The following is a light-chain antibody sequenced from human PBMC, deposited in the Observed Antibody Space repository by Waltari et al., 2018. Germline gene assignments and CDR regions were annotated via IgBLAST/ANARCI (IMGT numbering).Light chain of an antibody. Sequence: DIQMTQSPTSVSASVGDRVTITCRASQAISSWIAWYQQKPGKAPELLIFTTSNLQSWVPSRFSGSGSGTDFTLTISSLQPEDFATYYCQQGDSFPLTFGGGTKVEIK. V-gene: IGKV1-12*01. CDR1: QAISSW. J-gene: IGKJ4*01. CDR2: TTS. CDR3: QQGDSFPLT.